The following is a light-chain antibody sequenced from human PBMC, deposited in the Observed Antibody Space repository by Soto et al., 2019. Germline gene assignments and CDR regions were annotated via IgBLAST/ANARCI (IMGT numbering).Light chain of an antibody. J-gene: IGKJ1*01. Sequence: DIQMTQSPSSLSASVGDRVTITCRASQSISNYLNWYQEKPGKAPKLLIYAASSLQSGVPSRFSGSGSGTDFTLTISCLQPEDFATYYCQQSYSTPRTFGQGTKVEIK. CDR3: QQSYSTPRT. CDR2: AAS. V-gene: IGKV1-39*01. CDR1: QSISNY.